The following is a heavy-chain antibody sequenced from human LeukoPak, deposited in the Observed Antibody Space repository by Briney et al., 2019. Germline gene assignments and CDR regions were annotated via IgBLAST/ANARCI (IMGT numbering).Heavy chain of an antibody. Sequence: ASVKVSCKASGYTFTSYDIHWVRQAPGQGLEWMGIVHPSTGSTGFTQKFQGRVTMTSDTSTRTVYMELSSLRSEDTAVYYCAREWGLRLAVNPKGMDVWGQGTTVIVSS. CDR1: GYTFTSYD. CDR2: VHPSTGST. J-gene: IGHJ6*02. V-gene: IGHV1-46*01. CDR3: AREWGLRLAVNPKGMDV. D-gene: IGHD6-19*01.